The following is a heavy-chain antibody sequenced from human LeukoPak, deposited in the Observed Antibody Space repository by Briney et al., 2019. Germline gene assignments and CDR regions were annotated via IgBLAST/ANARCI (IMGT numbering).Heavy chain of an antibody. Sequence: GGSLRLSCAASGFTFSSYGMHWVRQAPGKGLVWVSRINSDGSSTSYADSVKGRFTISRDNAKNTLYLQMNSLRAEDTAVYYCARVGVMTTIFFLWGQGTLVTVSS. J-gene: IGHJ4*02. CDR3: ARVGVMTTIFFL. D-gene: IGHD3-9*01. V-gene: IGHV3-74*01. CDR2: INSDGSST. CDR1: GFTFSSYG.